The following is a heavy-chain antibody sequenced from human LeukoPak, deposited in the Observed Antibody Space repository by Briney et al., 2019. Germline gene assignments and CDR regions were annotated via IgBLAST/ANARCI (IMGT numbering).Heavy chain of an antibody. CDR2: IGGSGGGT. Sequence: GGSLRLSCAASGFTFSSYWISWVRQVPGKGLEWVSSIGGSGGGTYYADSVKGRFTISRDNSKNTLYLQMNSLRAEDTAVYYCAKSQSHFVVVVAAITPDYWGQGTLVTVSS. D-gene: IGHD2-15*01. V-gene: IGHV3-23*01. CDR1: GFTFSSYW. CDR3: AKSQSHFVVVVAAITPDY. J-gene: IGHJ4*02.